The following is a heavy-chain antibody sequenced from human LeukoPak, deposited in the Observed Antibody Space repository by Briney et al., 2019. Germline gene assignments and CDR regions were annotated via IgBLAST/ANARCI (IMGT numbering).Heavy chain of an antibody. CDR2: INQDGSEK. CDR3: ARDRSGWPFDY. Sequence: GGSLRLSCAASGFTFSSYWMSWVRQAPGKGLEWVANINQDGSEKYYVDSVKGQFTISRDNAKNSLYLQINSLRDEDTAVYYCARDRSGWPFDYWGQGTLVTVSS. J-gene: IGHJ4*02. CDR1: GFTFSSYW. V-gene: IGHV3-7*04. D-gene: IGHD6-19*01.